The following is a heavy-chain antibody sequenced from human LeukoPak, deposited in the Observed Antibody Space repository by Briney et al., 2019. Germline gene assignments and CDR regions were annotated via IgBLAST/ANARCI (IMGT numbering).Heavy chain of an antibody. V-gene: IGHV3-48*01. J-gene: IGHJ4*02. CDR3: AKEMEVSPGPDY. D-gene: IGHD1-14*01. CDR2: IRDASTI. CDR1: GLTFSVYS. Sequence: GGSLRLSCAASGLTFSVYSMNWVRQAPGKGLEWVAYIRDASTIYYAESVKGRFTISRDNAKNTLYLQMNSLRPEDTAVYYCAKEMEVSPGPDYWGQGTLVTVSS.